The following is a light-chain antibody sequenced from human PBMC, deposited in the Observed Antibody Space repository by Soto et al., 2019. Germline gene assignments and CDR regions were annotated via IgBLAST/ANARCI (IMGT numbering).Light chain of an antibody. J-gene: IGLJ2*01. Sequence: QSVLTQPPSVSGAPGQRVTISCTGSSSNIGAGYDVHWYQQLPGTAPKLLISGNSNRPSGVPDRFSGCKSDTSASLAITGLMAEDEDDCYCQSYDSSLSGLDVVFGGGTKLTVL. CDR1: SSNIGAGYD. CDR2: GNS. V-gene: IGLV1-40*01. CDR3: QSYDSSLSGLDVV.